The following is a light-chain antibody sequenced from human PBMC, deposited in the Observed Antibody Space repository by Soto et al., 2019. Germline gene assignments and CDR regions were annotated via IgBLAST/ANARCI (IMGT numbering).Light chain of an antibody. J-gene: IGKJ4*01. CDR2: GAS. CDR1: QSLAGNY. CDR3: QQYGTSPPLT. V-gene: IGKV3-20*01. Sequence: EIVLVQSPGTLSLSPGERATLSCRASQSLAGNYLAWYQQKPGQAPRLLIDGASTRATGTPDRFSGSGSGTDFTLTISRREPEDFAVYYCQQYGTSPPLTFGGGTKVEMK.